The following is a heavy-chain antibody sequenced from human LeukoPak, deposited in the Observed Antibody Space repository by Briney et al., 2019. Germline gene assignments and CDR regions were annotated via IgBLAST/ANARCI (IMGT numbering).Heavy chain of an antibody. CDR2: ISRSGGNT. CDR1: ASTVSRSS. D-gene: IGHD2-2*03. CDR3: ARVGGRSGNGYSH. V-gene: IGHV3-64*01. J-gene: IGHJ4*02. Sequence: GRCLCPSCPASASTVSRSSMHWVRHAAREGLEFVSAISRSGGNTYYANSVKGRFTISRDTSKNTLYLQVGSLRVEDMAVYYCARVGGRSGNGYSHWGQGTLVTVSS.